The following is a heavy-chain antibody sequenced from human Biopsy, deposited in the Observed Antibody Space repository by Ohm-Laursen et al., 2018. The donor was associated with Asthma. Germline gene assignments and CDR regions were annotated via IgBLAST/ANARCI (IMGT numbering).Heavy chain of an antibody. CDR3: TTGIDD. V-gene: IGHV3-15*01. CDR2: IKSKTDGGTT. Sequence: SLRLSCTASGFTFSNAWMSWVRQAPGKGLEWVCRIKSKTDGGTTDYAAPVKGRFTISREDSKNTLYLQMNSLKTEDTAVYYCTTGIDDWGQGTLVTVSS. CDR1: GFTFSNAW. J-gene: IGHJ4*02.